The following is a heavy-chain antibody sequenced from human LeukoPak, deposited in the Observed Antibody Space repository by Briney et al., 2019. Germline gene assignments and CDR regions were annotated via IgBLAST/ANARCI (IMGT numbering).Heavy chain of an antibody. CDR1: GYTFTSYY. D-gene: IGHD1-26*01. Sequence: ASVKVSCKASGYTFTSYYMHWVRQAPGQGLEWMGIINPSGGSTSYAQPFQGRVTMTRDTSTSTVYSELMSFISEAEAVFYYCGASGSYGEGFDYWGQRTLVTVSS. V-gene: IGHV1-46*01. J-gene: IGHJ4*02. CDR2: INPSGGST. CDR3: CGASGSYGEGFDY.